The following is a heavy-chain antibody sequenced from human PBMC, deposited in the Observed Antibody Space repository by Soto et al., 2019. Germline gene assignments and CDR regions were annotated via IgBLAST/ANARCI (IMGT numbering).Heavy chain of an antibody. Sequence: SVKVSCKASGGTFSSYAISWVRQAPGQGLERMGGIIPIFGTANYAQKFQGRVTITADESTSTAYMELSSLRSEDTAVYYCARVGDYEGYYYGMDVWGQGTTVTVSS. V-gene: IGHV1-69*13. D-gene: IGHD4-17*01. CDR2: IIPIFGTA. CDR1: GGTFSSYA. J-gene: IGHJ6*02. CDR3: ARVGDYEGYYYGMDV.